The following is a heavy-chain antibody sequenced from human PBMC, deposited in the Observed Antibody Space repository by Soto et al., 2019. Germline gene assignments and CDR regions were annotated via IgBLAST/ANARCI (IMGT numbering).Heavy chain of an antibody. CDR2: IKNKAGGGTT. CDR1: GFTFSDAW. Sequence: GGSLRLSCAASGFTFSDAWMDWVRLAPGKGLEWVGHIKNKAGGGTTDYPASVKGGFIISRDDSKNTLYLQMNSLKTEDTAVYYCFTDTSDTFEKSFDYWSQGSLDTGSS. V-gene: IGHV3-15*07. CDR3: FTDTSDTFEKSFDY. J-gene: IGHJ4*02. D-gene: IGHD3-16*01.